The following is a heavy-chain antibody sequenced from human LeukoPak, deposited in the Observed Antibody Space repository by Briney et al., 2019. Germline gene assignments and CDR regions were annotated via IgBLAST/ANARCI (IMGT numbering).Heavy chain of an antibody. CDR3: ASDPPTYYDILTGYA. V-gene: IGHV3-48*01. J-gene: IGHJ4*02. Sequence: GGSLRLSCAASGFTFSSYSMNWVRQAPGKGLEWVSYISRSSTTIYYADSVKGRFTISRDNAKNSLYLQMNSLRAEDTAVYYCASDPPTYYDILTGYAWGQGTLVTVSS. D-gene: IGHD3-9*01. CDR2: ISRSSTTI. CDR1: GFTFSSYS.